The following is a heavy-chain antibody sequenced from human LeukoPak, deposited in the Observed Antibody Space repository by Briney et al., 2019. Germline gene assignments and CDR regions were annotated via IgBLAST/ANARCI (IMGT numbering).Heavy chain of an antibody. D-gene: IGHD6-19*01. CDR1: GYTFTGYY. V-gene: IGHV1-2*02. CDR3: ARVGSDSSGWRRFDY. Sequence: ASVKVSCKASGYTFTGYYMHWVRQAPGQGLEWMGWINPNSGGTNSAQKFQGRVTMTRDTSISTAYMVLSRLRSDDTAVYCCARVGSDSSGWRRFDYWGQGTLVTVSS. J-gene: IGHJ4*02. CDR2: INPNSGGT.